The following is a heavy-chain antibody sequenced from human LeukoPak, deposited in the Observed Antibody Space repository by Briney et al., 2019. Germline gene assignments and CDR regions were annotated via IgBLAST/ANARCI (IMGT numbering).Heavy chain of an antibody. J-gene: IGHJ4*02. D-gene: IGHD6-13*01. CDR2: ISSSGSTI. Sequence: GGSLRLSCAASGFTFSSYEMNWVRQAPGKGLEWVSYISSSGSTIYYADSVKGRFTISRDNAKNSLYLQMNSLRAEDTAVYYCAKDLIAAAGISLFDYWGQGTLVTVSS. CDR1: GFTFSSYE. CDR3: AKDLIAAAGISLFDY. V-gene: IGHV3-48*03.